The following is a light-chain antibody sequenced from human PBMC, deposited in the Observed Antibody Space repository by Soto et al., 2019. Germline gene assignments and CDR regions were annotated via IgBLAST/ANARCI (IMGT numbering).Light chain of an antibody. J-gene: IGLJ2*01. Sequence: QSVLTQPPSVSGAPGQRVTISCTGSSSNIGAGYDVHWYQQLPGTAPKLLIYGNSNRPSGVPDRFSGSKSGTSASLAITGLQAEDEADYCCQSYDSSLSRVWGGGTKRSGL. CDR1: SSNIGAGYD. CDR2: GNS. CDR3: QSYDSSLSRV. V-gene: IGLV1-40*01.